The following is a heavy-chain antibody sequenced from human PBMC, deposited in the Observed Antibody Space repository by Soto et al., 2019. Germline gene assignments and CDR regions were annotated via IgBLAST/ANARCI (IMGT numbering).Heavy chain of an antibody. CDR2: MNPNSGNT. D-gene: IGHD3-10*01. V-gene: IGHV1-8*01. Sequence: QVQLVQSGAEVKKSGASVKVSCKASGYTFTSYDINWVRQATGQGLEWMGWMNPNSGNTGYAQKVQGRVTMTRNTSISTAYMELSSLRSEDTAVYYCARGLHYYGSGSYYPYYWGQGTLVTVSS. J-gene: IGHJ4*02. CDR1: GYTFTSYD. CDR3: ARGLHYYGSGSYYPYY.